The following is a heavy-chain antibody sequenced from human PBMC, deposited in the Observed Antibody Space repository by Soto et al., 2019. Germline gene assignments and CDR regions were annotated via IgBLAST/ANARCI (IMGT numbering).Heavy chain of an antibody. CDR3: ARDFTGWPPDGVDY. V-gene: IGHV1-18*01. J-gene: IGHJ4*02. CDR2: ISAYNGNT. CDR1: GYTFTSYA. D-gene: IGHD3-16*01. Sequence: QVRLVQSGVEVKKPGTSVKVSCKASGYTFTSYAISWVRQAPGQGLEWMGWISAYNGNTNYAQNPRGRVTMTTDASTRPAYRELRSRRYDDTAMYYCARDFTGWPPDGVDYWGQGTQVTVSS.